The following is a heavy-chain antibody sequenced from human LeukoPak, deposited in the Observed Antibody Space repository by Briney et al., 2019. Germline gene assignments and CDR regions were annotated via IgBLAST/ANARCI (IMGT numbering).Heavy chain of an antibody. CDR1: GYSFNTYW. V-gene: IGHV5-51*01. J-gene: IGHJ4*02. CDR2: IYPADSDT. D-gene: IGHD1-1*01. CDR3: ARRDWNGQYYFDY. Sequence: GESLKISCKGSGYSFNTYWIAWVRQVPGKGLECLGTIYPADSDTRYSPSFQGQVTISADKSITTAYQQWSSLKASDTAIYYCARRDWNGQYYFDYWGQGTLVIVSS.